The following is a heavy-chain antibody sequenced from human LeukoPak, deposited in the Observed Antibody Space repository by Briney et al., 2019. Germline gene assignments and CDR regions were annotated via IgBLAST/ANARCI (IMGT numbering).Heavy chain of an antibody. CDR1: GFTFSNAL. V-gene: IGHV3-15*04. J-gene: IGHJ4*02. D-gene: IGHD1-26*01. Sequence: PGGSLRLSCAASGFTFSNALMYWVRQAPGKGLEWVGNIERKIDGTTDYAAPVKGRFSISRYDSENTLYLQMNSLKTEDTAVYYCSTYIVGASIPGDYWGQGTLLTVSS. CDR2: IERKIDGTT. CDR3: STYIVGASIPGDY.